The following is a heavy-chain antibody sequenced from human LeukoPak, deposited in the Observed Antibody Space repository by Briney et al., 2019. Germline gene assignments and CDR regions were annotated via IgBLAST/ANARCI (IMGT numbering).Heavy chain of an antibody. CDR1: GFTFSDYY. Sequence: GGSLRLSCAASGFTFSDYYMSWIRQAPGKGLEWVSYISSRGSTIYYAAPVKGRFTISTDNAKNSLYLQINSLTAEDTAVYYCARSTWIQLWTDAFDIWGQGTMVTVSS. CDR2: ISSRGSTI. V-gene: IGHV3-11*01. CDR3: ARSTWIQLWTDAFDI. D-gene: IGHD5-18*01. J-gene: IGHJ3*02.